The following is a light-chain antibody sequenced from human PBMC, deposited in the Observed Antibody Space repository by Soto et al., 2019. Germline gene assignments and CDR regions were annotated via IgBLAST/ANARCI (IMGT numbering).Light chain of an antibody. Sequence: DIQMTQYPSTLSASVGDRVTITCRASQSINGWLAWYQQKPGKAPKLLIYDVSTLDSGVPSRFSGSASGTEFTLTISSLESDDFATYYCQQYHRYSTFGQGTKV. CDR1: QSINGW. CDR3: QQYHRYST. V-gene: IGKV1-5*01. J-gene: IGKJ1*01. CDR2: DVS.